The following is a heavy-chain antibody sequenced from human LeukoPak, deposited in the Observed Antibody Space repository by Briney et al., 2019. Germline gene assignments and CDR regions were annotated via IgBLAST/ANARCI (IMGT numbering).Heavy chain of an antibody. CDR1: GYTFTGYY. CDR3: AKENYRFHS. CDR2: INPKSGGT. D-gene: IGHD5-24*01. V-gene: IGHV1-2*02. Sequence: GASVKISCKASGYTFTGYYLHWVRQAPGQGLEWMGWINPKSGGTKYAQKFQGRVTMTRDTSISTAYMELSRLRSDDTAVYYCAKENYRFHSWGQGTLVTVSS. J-gene: IGHJ5*01.